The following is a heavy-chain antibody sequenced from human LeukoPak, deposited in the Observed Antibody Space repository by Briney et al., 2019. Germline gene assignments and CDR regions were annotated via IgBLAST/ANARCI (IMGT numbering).Heavy chain of an antibody. V-gene: IGHV3-30*03. CDR1: GFTFTHYG. D-gene: IGHD6-13*01. CDR2: ISYNGNEK. Sequence: SLRLSCEVSGFTFTHYGMHWVRQAPGKALEWVSFISYNGNEKYGDSVKGRFTISRDNAKNTLYLPMNSLRAEDTAVYYCARDQIAAAGKVVDYWGQGTLVTVSS. J-gene: IGHJ4*02. CDR3: ARDQIAAAGKVVDY.